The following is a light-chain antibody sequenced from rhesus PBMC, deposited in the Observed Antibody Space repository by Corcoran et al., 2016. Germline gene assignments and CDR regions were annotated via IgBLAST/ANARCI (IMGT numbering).Light chain of an antibody. J-gene: IGKJ3*01. CDR3: QHSYGTPFT. CDR1: ENVNNH. V-gene: IGKV1-74*01. CDR2: KES. Sequence: DIQMTQSPSSLSASVGDRVTITCRAMENVNNHLHWYQQKPGKAPKLLIYKESTLQSGVPSRFSGSGSGTVFTLTISSLQPEDFATFYCQHSYGTPFTFGPGTKLDIK.